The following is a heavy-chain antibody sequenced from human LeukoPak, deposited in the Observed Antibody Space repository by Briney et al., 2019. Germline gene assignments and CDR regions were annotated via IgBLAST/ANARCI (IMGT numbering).Heavy chain of an antibody. CDR2: IHYSGNT. V-gene: IGHV4-31*03. J-gene: IGHJ4*02. Sequence: SETLSLTCTVSGGSISSGGYYWTWIRQHPGTGLEWIGYIHYSGNTYSNPSLKSRVTISIDTSKNQFSLKLTSVTAADTAVYYCARRLEIETYFDYLGQGTLVSVAS. D-gene: IGHD1-1*01. CDR1: GGSISSGGYY. CDR3: ARRLEIETYFDY.